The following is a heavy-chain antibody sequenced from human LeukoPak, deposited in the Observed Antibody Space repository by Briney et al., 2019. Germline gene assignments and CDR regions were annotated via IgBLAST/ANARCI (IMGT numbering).Heavy chain of an antibody. CDR2: IYHSGST. Sequence: SETLSLTCAVSGYSIGSGYYWGWIRQPPGKGLEWIGSIYHSGSTYYNPSLKSRVTISVDTSKNQFSLKLSSVTAADTAVYYCARDSGDYYYYGMDVWGKGTTVTVSS. J-gene: IGHJ6*04. D-gene: IGHD3-10*01. CDR1: GYSIGSGYY. CDR3: ARDSGDYYYYGMDV. V-gene: IGHV4-38-2*02.